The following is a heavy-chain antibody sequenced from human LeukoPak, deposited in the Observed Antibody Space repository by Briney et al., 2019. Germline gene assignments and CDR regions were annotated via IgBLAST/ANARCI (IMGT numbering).Heavy chain of an antibody. CDR1: GYTFTNSD. J-gene: IGHJ4*02. V-gene: IGHV1-8*01. D-gene: IGHD5-12*01. CDR3: ARARYNGYGLDY. Sequence: ASVKVSCKASGYTFTNSDINWVRQATGQGLEWMGWMNPNSGNTGYAQEFQGRVTMTRNTSISTAYMELSSLRSEDTAVYYCARARYNGYGLDYWGQGTLVTVSS. CDR2: MNPNSGNT.